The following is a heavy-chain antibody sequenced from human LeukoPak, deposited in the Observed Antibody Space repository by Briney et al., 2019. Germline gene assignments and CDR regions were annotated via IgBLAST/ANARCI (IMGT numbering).Heavy chain of an antibody. V-gene: IGHV3-7*01. D-gene: IGHD3-3*01. Sequence: GGSLRLSCAASGFTFSSYWMSWVRQAPGKGLEWGANIKQDGSEQYYVDSVKGRFTISRDNAKNSLYLQMNSLRAEDTAVYYCARDKGSDFWSGTNWFDPWGQGTLVTVSS. CDR1: GFTFSSYW. CDR2: IKQDGSEQ. J-gene: IGHJ5*02. CDR3: ARDKGSDFWSGTNWFDP.